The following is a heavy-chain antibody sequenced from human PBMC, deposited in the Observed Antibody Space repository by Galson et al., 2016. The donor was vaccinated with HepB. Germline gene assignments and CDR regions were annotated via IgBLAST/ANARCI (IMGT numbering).Heavy chain of an antibody. J-gene: IGHJ4*02. CDR1: GGTFSSYA. Sequence: SVKVSCKASGGTFSSYAISWVRQAPGQGLEWMGRIIPILGIANYAQKFQGRVTITAGKSTSTAYMELSSLRSEDTAVYYCARQKAVFALYYFDYWGQGTLVTVSS. V-gene: IGHV1-69*04. CDR3: ARQKAVFALYYFDY. CDR2: IIPILGIA.